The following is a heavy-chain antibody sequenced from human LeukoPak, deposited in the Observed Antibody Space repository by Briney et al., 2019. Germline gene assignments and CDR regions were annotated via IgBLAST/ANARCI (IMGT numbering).Heavy chain of an antibody. D-gene: IGHD6-19*01. V-gene: IGHV4-34*01. Sequence: SETLSLTCAVYGGSLSGYYWSWIRQPPGKGLECIGEINHSGSTNYNPSLKSRVTISVDTSKNQFSLKLSSVTAADTAVYYCARAAVAGTRGFDYWGQGTLVTVSS. J-gene: IGHJ4*02. CDR2: INHSGST. CDR1: GGSLSGYY. CDR3: ARAAVAGTRGFDY.